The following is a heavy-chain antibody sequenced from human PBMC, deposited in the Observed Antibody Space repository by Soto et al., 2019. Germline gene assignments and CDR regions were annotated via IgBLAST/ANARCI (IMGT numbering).Heavy chain of an antibody. Sequence: QVQLQESGPGLVKPSQTLSLTCTLSGVSITSGAYYWTWVRQHPGTGLEWIGYIYYNGNTYFSPSLKSLITILIDTSKNQFSLKLSSVTAAATAMYYCARARLRAVYAFDVWGQGTMVTVAS. J-gene: IGHJ3*01. CDR3: ARARLRAVYAFDV. CDR2: IYYNGNT. V-gene: IGHV4-31*01. D-gene: IGHD4-17*01. CDR1: GVSITSGAYY.